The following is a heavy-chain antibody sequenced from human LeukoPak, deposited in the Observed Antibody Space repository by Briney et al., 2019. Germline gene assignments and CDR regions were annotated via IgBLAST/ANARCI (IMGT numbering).Heavy chain of an antibody. CDR2: IYYTGT. V-gene: IGHV4-59*02. CDR3: ARSTTVTTFFSN. D-gene: IGHD4-17*01. Sequence: SETLSLTCTVSGGSVTDYYWSWIRQSPGKGLEWIGYIYYTGTSYNPSLKSRVTISADTSKNQFSLKLSSVTAADTAVYYCARSTTVTTFFSNWGQVTLVTVSS. CDR1: GGSVTDYY. J-gene: IGHJ4*02.